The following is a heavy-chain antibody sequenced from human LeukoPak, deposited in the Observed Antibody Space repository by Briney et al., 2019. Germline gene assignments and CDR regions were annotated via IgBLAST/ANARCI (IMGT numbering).Heavy chain of an antibody. D-gene: IGHD3-10*01. V-gene: IGHV3-23*01. Sequence: GGSLRLSCAASGFTFSTYVMSWVRQAPGQGLEWVSVISGSGDSTHYADSVKGRFTISRDNSKNTVYLQVNSLRAEDTAVYYCAKGSGSYNGYGMDVWGNGTTVTVSS. CDR1: GFTFSTYV. CDR3: AKGSGSYNGYGMDV. CDR2: ISGSGDST. J-gene: IGHJ6*04.